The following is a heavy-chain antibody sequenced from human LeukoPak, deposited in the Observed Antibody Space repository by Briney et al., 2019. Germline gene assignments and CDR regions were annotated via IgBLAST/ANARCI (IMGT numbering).Heavy chain of an antibody. CDR2: INPSGSNT. D-gene: IGHD6-19*01. Sequence: GASVKVSCKASGFTFTNYYMHWVRQAPGQGLEWMGLINPSGSNTNYAQKLQGRVTMITDTSTSTAYMELRSLRSDDTAVYYCATARGSGHYCFDYWGQGTLVTVSS. CDR1: GFTFTNYY. J-gene: IGHJ4*02. V-gene: IGHV1-46*01. CDR3: ATARGSGHYCFDY.